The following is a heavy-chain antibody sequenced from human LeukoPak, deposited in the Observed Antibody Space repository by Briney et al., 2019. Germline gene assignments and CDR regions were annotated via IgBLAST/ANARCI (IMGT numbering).Heavy chain of an antibody. CDR3: ARRISSSWYYFDY. V-gene: IGHV4-39*01. Sequence: SETLSLTCTVSGGSISSSSYYWGWIRQPPGKGLEWLGSIYYSGSTYYNPSLKSRVTISVDTSKNQFSLKLSSVTAAHTAVYYCARRISSSWYYFDYWGQGTLATVSS. CDR2: IYYSGST. J-gene: IGHJ4*02. D-gene: IGHD6-13*01. CDR1: GGSISSSSYY.